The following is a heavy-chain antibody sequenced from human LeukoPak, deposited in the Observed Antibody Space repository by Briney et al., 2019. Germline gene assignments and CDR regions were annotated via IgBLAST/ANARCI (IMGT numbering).Heavy chain of an antibody. CDR3: ARLSYGEHDY. CDR2: VYYTGSI. D-gene: IGHD3-10*01. J-gene: IGHJ4*02. Sequence: SETLSLTCTVSGASISSSNYYWGWIRQPPGKGLEYIGSVYYTGSIHYNPSLTSRVTISADTSQNQFSLKVSSVTAADTAVYYCARLSYGEHDYWGQGTLVTVRS. V-gene: IGHV4-39*01. CDR1: GASISSSNYY.